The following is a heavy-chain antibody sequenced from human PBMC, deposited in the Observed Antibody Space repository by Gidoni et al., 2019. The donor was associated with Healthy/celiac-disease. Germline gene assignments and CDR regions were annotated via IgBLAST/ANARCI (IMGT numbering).Heavy chain of an antibody. CDR1: GFTFSSDG. D-gene: IGHD3-3*01. CDR2: IWYDGSNK. Sequence: QVQLVESGGGVVQPGRSLRLSWAASGFTFSSDGMHWGRQAPGKGLGWVAVIWYDGSNKYYAYSVKGRFTISRDNSKNTLYLQMNSLRAEDTAVYCCAREGRFLEWLVYFDYWGQGTLVTVSS. V-gene: IGHV3-33*01. J-gene: IGHJ4*02. CDR3: AREGRFLEWLVYFDY.